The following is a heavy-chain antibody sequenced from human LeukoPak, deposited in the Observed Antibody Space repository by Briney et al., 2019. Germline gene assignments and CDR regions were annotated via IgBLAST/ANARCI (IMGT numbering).Heavy chain of an antibody. CDR3: VYSGDYEKGH. J-gene: IGHJ4*02. Sequence: RPGGSLRLSCAASGFNFDDYGMSWVRQVSGKGLEWVSGISWNGGRTGYADSVKGRFTIFRDNAKNSLYLQMNSLRAEDTAVYYCVYSGDYEKGHWGQGTLVTVSS. D-gene: IGHD4-17*01. CDR2: ISWNGGRT. CDR1: GFNFDDYG. V-gene: IGHV3-20*04.